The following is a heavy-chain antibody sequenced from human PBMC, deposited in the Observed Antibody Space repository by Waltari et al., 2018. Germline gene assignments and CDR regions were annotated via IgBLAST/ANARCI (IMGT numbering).Heavy chain of an antibody. D-gene: IGHD6-19*01. Sequence: QLQLQESGPGLVKPSETLSLTCTVSGVSMDDSSYYWGWIRQPPGKGLELIGSVYYNANTHHNPSLKSRVTVSGDTSKNKFSLMLNSVPAADTAVYYCVRHRLAWYFDLWGRGTLVTVSS. J-gene: IGHJ2*01. V-gene: IGHV4-39*01. CDR3: VRHRLAWYFDL. CDR1: GVSMDDSSYY. CDR2: VYYNANT.